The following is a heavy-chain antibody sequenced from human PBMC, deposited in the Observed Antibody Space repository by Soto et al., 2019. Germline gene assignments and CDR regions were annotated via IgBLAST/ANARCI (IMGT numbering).Heavy chain of an antibody. V-gene: IGHV3-23*01. J-gene: IGHJ4*02. CDR1: GFTFSSYA. D-gene: IGHD3-16*01. CDR2: ISGSGGST. Sequence: GGSLRLSCAASGFTFSSYAMSWVRQAPGKGLEWVSAISGSGGSTYYADSVKGRFTISRDNSKNTLYLQMNSLRAEDTAVYYCAKNYEGGAMPTYYFDYWGQGTLVTVSS. CDR3: AKNYEGGAMPTYYFDY.